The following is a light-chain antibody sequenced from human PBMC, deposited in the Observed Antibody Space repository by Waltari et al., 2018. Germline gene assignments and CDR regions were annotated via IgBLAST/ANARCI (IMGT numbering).Light chain of an antibody. J-gene: IGKJ2*01. Sequence: AIQMTQSPSSPSASVGDRVTITCRASQGIRSDLDWYQQKPGKAPKLLIYDASSLQSGVPSRFSGSGSGTDFTLTISSLQPEDFATYYCLQDYTYPYTFGQGTKLEIK. CDR2: DAS. V-gene: IGKV1-6*01. CDR3: LQDYTYPYT. CDR1: QGIRSD.